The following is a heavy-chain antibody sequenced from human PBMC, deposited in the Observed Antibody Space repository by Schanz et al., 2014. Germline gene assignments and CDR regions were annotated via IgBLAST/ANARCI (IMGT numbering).Heavy chain of an antibody. CDR1: GGTFSSYT. J-gene: IGHJ6*02. CDR3: ARVQDDILTGSEYYYGMDV. V-gene: IGHV1-18*01. D-gene: IGHD3-9*01. CDR2: ISTSNGNT. Sequence: VQLEQSGAEVKKPGSSVKVSCKASGGTFSSYTISWMRQAPGQGLEWMGWISTSNGNTNYIQKLQGRVTMTTDTSTSTAYMELRSLRSDDTAVYYCARVQDDILTGSEYYYGMDVWGQGTTVTVSS.